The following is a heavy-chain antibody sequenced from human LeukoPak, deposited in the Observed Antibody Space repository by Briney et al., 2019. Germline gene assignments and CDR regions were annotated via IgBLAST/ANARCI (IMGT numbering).Heavy chain of an antibody. Sequence: PGGSLRLSCAASGFTFSSYEMNWVRQAPGKRLEWVSYISSSGSTIYYADSVKGRFNISRDNAKNSLYLQMNSLRAEDTAVYYCARGNWAEDGYFDYWGQGTLVTVSS. J-gene: IGHJ4*02. CDR2: ISSSGSTI. D-gene: IGHD7-27*01. V-gene: IGHV3-48*03. CDR3: ARGNWAEDGYFDY. CDR1: GFTFSSYE.